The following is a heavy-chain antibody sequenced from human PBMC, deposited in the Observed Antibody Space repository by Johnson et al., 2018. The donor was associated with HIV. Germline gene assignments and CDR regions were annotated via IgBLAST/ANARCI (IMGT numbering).Heavy chain of an antibody. CDR3: ARDNWNYNAFDI. Sequence: VQLVESGGGLVQPGGSLRLSCAASGFTFSSYAMSWVRQAPGKGLEWVSAISGSGGSTYYAASVKGRFTISRDNSKNTLYLQMNSLRAEDTAVYYCARDNWNYNAFDIWGQGTMVTVSS. CDR1: GFTFSSYA. CDR2: ISGSGGST. D-gene: IGHD1-7*01. J-gene: IGHJ3*02. V-gene: IGHV3-23*04.